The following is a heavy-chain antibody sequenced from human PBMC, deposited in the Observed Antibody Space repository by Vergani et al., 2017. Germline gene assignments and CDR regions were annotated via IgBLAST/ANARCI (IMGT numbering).Heavy chain of an antibody. Sequence: QVQLVQSGAEVKKPGASVKVSCKASGYTFTSYAMHWVRQAPGQRLEWMGWINAGNGNTKYSQKFQGRVTITRDTSASTAYMELSSLRSEDTAVYYCARDMWDVRGISVDYWGQGTRVTVSS. CDR2: INAGNGNT. CDR1: GYTFTSYA. CDR3: ARDMWDVRGISVDY. V-gene: IGHV1-3*01. J-gene: IGHJ4*02. D-gene: IGHD3-10*01.